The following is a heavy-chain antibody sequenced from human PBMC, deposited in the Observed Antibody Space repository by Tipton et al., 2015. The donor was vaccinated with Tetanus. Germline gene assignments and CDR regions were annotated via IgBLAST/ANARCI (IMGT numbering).Heavy chain of an antibody. J-gene: IGHJ4*02. D-gene: IGHD5-18*01. V-gene: IGHV4-30-4*01. Sequence: TLSLTCNVSGGSISTGDYYWSWIRQSPGKGLEWIGHVYYSGRTYYNPPLKSRVTISADMSKNQFSLKLTSVTAADTATYYCARMGFTYGQVVYWGQGTLVTVSP. CDR1: GGSISTGDYY. CDR2: VYYSGRT. CDR3: ARMGFTYGQVVY.